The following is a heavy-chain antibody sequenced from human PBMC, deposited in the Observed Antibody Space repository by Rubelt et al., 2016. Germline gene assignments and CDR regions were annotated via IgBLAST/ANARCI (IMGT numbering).Heavy chain of an antibody. Sequence: EVQLVESGGGLIQSGGSLRLSCAASGFTVSTNYMNWVRQAPGKGLEWVASISSSSSSIYYADSVKGRFTISRDNAKNSLYLQMNSLRAEDTAVYYCAREGRYCTNGVCYSYDYYYYALDVWGQGTTVTVSS. D-gene: IGHD2-8*01. CDR1: GFTVSTNY. CDR2: ISSSSSSI. J-gene: IGHJ6*02. CDR3: AREGRYCTNGVCYSYDYYYYALDV. V-gene: IGHV3-21*01.